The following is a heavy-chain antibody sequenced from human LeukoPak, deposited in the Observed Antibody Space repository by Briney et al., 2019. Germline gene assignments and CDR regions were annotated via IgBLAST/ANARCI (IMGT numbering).Heavy chain of an antibody. Sequence: SETLSLTRSVSGSSISNYYWSWIRQSPGKGLEWIGYIYSTGSTDYNPSLKSRVTISVETSKNQFSLRLSSVTAADTAVYFCARHEGLARPFDYWGQGTLVPVSS. D-gene: IGHD6-19*01. CDR1: GSSISNYY. V-gene: IGHV4-59*08. J-gene: IGHJ4*02. CDR2: IYSTGST. CDR3: ARHEGLARPFDY.